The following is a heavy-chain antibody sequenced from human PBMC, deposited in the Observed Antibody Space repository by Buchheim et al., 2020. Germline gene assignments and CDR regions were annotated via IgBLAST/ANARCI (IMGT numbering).Heavy chain of an antibody. CDR2: ISDDGTNN. V-gene: IGHV3-30*03. CDR3: ARTDCGTTHCKLLQY. J-gene: IGHJ4*02. Sequence: QVQLVESGGGVVQPGRSLRLSCAASGFTFSTYAMHWVRQAPGKGLEWLAVISDDGTNNYYTDAVKGRFTISRDNSKNTVYLQVESLTTEDTAAYYCARTDCGTTHCKLLQYWGLGTL. D-gene: IGHD2-21*01. CDR1: GFTFSTYA.